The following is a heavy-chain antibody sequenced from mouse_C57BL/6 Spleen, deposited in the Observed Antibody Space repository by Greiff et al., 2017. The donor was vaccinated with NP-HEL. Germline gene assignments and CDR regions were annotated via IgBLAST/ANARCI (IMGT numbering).Heavy chain of an antibody. CDR3: ARPGNYYGSSYFDY. V-gene: IGHV1-80*01. Sequence: QVQLKESGAELVKSGASVKISCKASGYAFSSYWMNWVKQRPGKGLEWIGQIYPGDGDTNYNGKFKGKATLTADKSSSTAYMQLSSLTSEDSAVYFCARPGNYYGSSYFDYWGQGTTLTVSS. D-gene: IGHD1-1*01. J-gene: IGHJ2*01. CDR1: GYAFSSYW. CDR2: IYPGDGDT.